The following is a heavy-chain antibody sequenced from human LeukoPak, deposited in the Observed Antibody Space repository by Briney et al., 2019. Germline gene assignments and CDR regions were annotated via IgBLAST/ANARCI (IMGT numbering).Heavy chain of an antibody. Sequence: SQTLSLTCAISGGSDSSNSAAWNWIRQSPSRGLEWLGRAYYRSKWYNDYAVSVKSRLTFKPDTSKNQLSLQLNSVTPEDTAVYYCARAELELRYYYYFGMDVWGQGTPVTVPS. CDR1: GGSDSSNSAA. V-gene: IGHV6-1*01. J-gene: IGHJ6*02. D-gene: IGHD1-7*01. CDR2: AYYRSKWYN. CDR3: ARAELELRYYYYFGMDV.